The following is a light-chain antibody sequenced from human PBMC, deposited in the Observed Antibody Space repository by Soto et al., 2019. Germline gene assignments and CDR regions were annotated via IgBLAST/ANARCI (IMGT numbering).Light chain of an antibody. J-gene: IGKJ3*01. Sequence: ERVMTQSPDTLAVSPGDTVTLSCRASQSLGGNLAWYQQKPGQAPRLFIFRASSRATGVPARFSASGSGTDFTLTISSLQPEDFATYYCQQYNSYVFGPGTKVDIK. CDR3: QQYNSYV. V-gene: IGKV3-15*01. CDR2: RAS. CDR1: QSLGGN.